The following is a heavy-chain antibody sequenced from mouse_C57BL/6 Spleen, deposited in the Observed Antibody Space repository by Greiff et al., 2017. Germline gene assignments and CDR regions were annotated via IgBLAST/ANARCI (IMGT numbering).Heavy chain of an antibody. CDR1: GYAFSSSW. J-gene: IGHJ2*01. D-gene: IGHD2-1*01. CDR2: IYPGDGDT. CDR3: AREDGNYHY. Sequence: QVQLQQSGPELVKPGASVKISCKASGYAFSSSWMNWVKQRPGKGLEWIGRIYPGDGDTNYNGKFKGKATLTADKSSSTAYMQLSSLTSEDSAVYFCAREDGNYHYWGQGTTLTVSS. V-gene: IGHV1-82*01.